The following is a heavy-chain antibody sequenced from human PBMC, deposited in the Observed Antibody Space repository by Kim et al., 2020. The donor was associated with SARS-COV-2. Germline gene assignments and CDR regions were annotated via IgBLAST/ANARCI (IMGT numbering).Heavy chain of an antibody. CDR3: ARGWRDYYDSSGYYFPTPRWFDP. CDR2: IYYSGST. J-gene: IGHJ5*02. D-gene: IGHD3-22*01. Sequence: SETLSLTCTVSGGSISSYYWSWIRQPPGKGLEWIGYIYYSGSTNYNPYLKSRVTISVDTSKNQFSLKLSSVTAADTAVYYCARGWRDYYDSSGYYFPTPRWFDPWGQGTLVTVSS. CDR1: GGSISSYY. V-gene: IGHV4-59*01.